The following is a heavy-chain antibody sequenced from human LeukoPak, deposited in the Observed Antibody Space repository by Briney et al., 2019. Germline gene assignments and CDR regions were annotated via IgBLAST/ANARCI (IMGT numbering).Heavy chain of an antibody. CDR1: GFTFSNHW. D-gene: IGHD2-8*01. V-gene: IGHV3-74*01. CDR3: ARTGNGGDLDI. CDR2: INGDGTST. J-gene: IGHJ3*02. Sequence: GGSLRLSCVAPGFTFSNHWLHWVRQGPGKGLVWVSRINGDGTSTIYADSVKGRFTISRDNAKSTMYLQMNSLRAEDTAVYYCARTGNGGDLDIWGQGTMVTVSS.